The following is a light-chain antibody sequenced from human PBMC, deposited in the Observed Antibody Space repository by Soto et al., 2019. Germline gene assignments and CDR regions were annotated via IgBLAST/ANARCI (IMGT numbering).Light chain of an antibody. CDR3: SSFTTSTTYV. V-gene: IGLV2-18*02. Sequence: QSALTQPPSVSGSPGHSVAVSCTGTSSDVGSYDRVSWYQQPPGTAPKLIIYEVNNRPSGVPDRFSGSKSGNTASLTISGLQAEDEADYYCSSFTTSTTYVFGTGTKVTVL. CDR2: EVN. CDR1: SSDVGSYDR. J-gene: IGLJ1*01.